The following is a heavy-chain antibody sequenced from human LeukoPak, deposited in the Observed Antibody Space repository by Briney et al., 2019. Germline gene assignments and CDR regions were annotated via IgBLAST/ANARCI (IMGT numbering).Heavy chain of an antibody. D-gene: IGHD1-26*01. Sequence: PLGTLSLTCGVSGGSIDITNYWSWVRQAPGKGLGWIGEIAHDGTTNYNPSLRSRVAMSFDRANNQFSLSLTSVTAADTAVYYCTREDRPYCPFAYWGQGVLVTVSS. CDR1: GGSIDITNY. CDR3: TREDRPYCPFAY. J-gene: IGHJ4*02. CDR2: IAHDGTT. V-gene: IGHV4-4*03.